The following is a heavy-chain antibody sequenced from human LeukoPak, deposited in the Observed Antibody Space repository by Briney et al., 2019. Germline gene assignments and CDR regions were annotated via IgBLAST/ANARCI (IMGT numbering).Heavy chain of an antibody. J-gene: IGHJ4*02. Sequence: SETLSLTCTVSGGSISSYYWSWIRQPPGKGLEWIGYIYYSGSTNYNPSLKSRVTISVDTSKNQFSLKLSSVTAADTAVYYCARAGWYEASYYFDYWGQGTLVTVSS. CDR3: ARAGWYEASYYFDY. D-gene: IGHD6-19*01. V-gene: IGHV4-59*01. CDR1: GGSISSYY. CDR2: IYYSGST.